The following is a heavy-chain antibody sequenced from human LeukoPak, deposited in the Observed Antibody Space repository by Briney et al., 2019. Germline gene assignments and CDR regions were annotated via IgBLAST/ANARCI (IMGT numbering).Heavy chain of an antibody. J-gene: IGHJ6*02. D-gene: IGHD3-3*01. CDR1: GFTFSNYW. V-gene: IGHV3-74*01. CDR3: AKNLRPHSIFGVVISQYYYYYGMDV. Sequence: QPGGSLRLSCAASGFTFSNYWMHWVRQAPGKGLVWVSRINGDGSTTNYADSVKGRFTISRDNAKNTLFLQMNSLRAEDTAVYYCAKNLRPHSIFGVVISQYYYYYGMDVWGQGTTVTVSS. CDR2: INGDGSTT.